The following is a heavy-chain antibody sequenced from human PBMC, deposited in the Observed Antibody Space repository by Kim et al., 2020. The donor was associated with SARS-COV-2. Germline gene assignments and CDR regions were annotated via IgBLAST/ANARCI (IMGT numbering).Heavy chain of an antibody. Sequence: SVKVSCKASGGTFSSYAISWVRQAPGQGLEWMGGIIPIFGTANYAQKFQGRVTITADESTSTAYMELSSLRSEDTAVYYCARGHHSSGWPAKIYGMDVWGHGPTVTVSS. J-gene: IGHJ6*02. CDR2: IIPIFGTA. CDR3: ARGHHSSGWPAKIYGMDV. CDR1: GGTFSSYA. V-gene: IGHV1-69*13. D-gene: IGHD6-19*01.